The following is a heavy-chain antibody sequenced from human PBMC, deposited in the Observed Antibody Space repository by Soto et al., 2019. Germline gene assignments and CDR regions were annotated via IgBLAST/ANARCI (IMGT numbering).Heavy chain of an antibody. V-gene: IGHV3-48*03. CDR3: ARDSLTYSSSWYY. Sequence: GGSLRLSCAASGFTFSSYEMNWVRQAPGKGLEWVSYISSSGSTIYYADSVKGRFTISRDNAKNSLYLQMNSLRAEDTSVHYCARDSLTYSSSWYYWGQGTLVTVSS. CDR2: ISSSGSTI. CDR1: GFTFSSYE. J-gene: IGHJ4*02. D-gene: IGHD6-13*01.